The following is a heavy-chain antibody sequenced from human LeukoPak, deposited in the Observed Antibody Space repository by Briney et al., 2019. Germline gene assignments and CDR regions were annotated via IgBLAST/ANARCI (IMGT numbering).Heavy chain of an antibody. CDR1: GGSIRNYH. V-gene: IGHV4-59*08. J-gene: IGHJ4*02. D-gene: IGHD3-10*01. CDR2: IYYSGST. Sequence: KPSETLSLTCAVSGGSIRNYHWTWIRQPPGKGLEWIGYIYYSGSTNYNPSLKSRVTISVDMSKNQFSLRLSSVTAADTAVYYCARHEGGSGSYYHLDYWGQGTLVTVSS. CDR3: ARHEGGSGSYYHLDY.